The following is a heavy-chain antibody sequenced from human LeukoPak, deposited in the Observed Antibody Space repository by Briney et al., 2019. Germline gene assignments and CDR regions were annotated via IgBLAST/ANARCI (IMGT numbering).Heavy chain of an antibody. D-gene: IGHD3-10*01. CDR2: IYSDGST. J-gene: IGHJ3*02. V-gene: IGHV3-66*01. Sequence: GGSLRLSCAASGFTVGNNYITWVRQAPGKGLEWVSVIYSDGSTYYADSVKGRFTISRDNSKNTLYLQMNSLRAEDTAVYYCARGITSVGFDIWGQGTMVTVSS. CDR1: GFTVGNNY. CDR3: ARGITSVGFDI.